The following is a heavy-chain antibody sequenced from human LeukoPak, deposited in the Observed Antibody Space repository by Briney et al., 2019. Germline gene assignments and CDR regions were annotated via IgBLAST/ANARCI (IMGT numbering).Heavy chain of an antibody. Sequence: GVSVRLSCAASRFTFSIYDMMWLRQAPGKGREGVSHISSSNIKTYYADSVRPRFTISRHTSKNILYLRMNRVRADDTGVYYCAKEGYDFWSTYSKTHFDYWGQGTLVTVSS. CDR2: ISSSNIKT. J-gene: IGHJ4*02. D-gene: IGHD3-3*01. CDR1: RFTFSIYD. V-gene: IGHV3-23*01. CDR3: AKEGYDFWSTYSKTHFDY.